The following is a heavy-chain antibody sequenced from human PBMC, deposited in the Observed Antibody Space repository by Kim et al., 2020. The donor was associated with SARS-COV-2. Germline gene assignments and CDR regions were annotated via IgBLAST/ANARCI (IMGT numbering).Heavy chain of an antibody. CDR2: MNPNSGNT. CDR3: ARGTILTGYYIPARFDP. D-gene: IGHD3-9*01. CDR1: GYTFTSYD. J-gene: IGHJ5*02. V-gene: IGHV1-8*01. Sequence: ASVKVSCKASGYTFTSYDINWVRQATGQGLEWMGWMNPNSGNTGYAQKFQGRVTMTRNTSISTAYMELSSLRSEDTAVYYCARGTILTGYYIPARFDPWGQGTLVTVSS.